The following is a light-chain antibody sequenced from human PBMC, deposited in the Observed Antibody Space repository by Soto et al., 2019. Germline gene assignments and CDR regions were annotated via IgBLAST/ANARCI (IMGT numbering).Light chain of an antibody. V-gene: IGKV1-27*01. CDR2: DAS. Sequence: DIQMTQSPSSLSASVGDRVTITCRASQGLSSDLAWYQQKPGKVPKLLIYDASTLQSGVSSRFSGTGSETECTLTITDLQADDLATYFCHQYKTYSTFGQGTKVDIK. CDR3: HQYKTYST. J-gene: IGKJ1*01. CDR1: QGLSSD.